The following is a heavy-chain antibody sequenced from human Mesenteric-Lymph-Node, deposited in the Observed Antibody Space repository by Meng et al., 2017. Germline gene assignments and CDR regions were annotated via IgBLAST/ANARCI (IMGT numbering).Heavy chain of an antibody. V-gene: IGHV3-15*01. J-gene: IGHJ4*02. CDR2: IKSKTDGGTT. CDR3: TNFFYAV. CDR1: GFTFSNAW. Sequence: VQLVWSGGVFVKHGGSLRLSCAASGFTFSNAWMSWVRQATVKGLEWVGRIKSKTDGGTTDYAAPVKGRFTISRDDSKNTLSLQMNSLKTEDTAVYHCTNFFYAVGGQGTLVTVSS. D-gene: IGHD2/OR15-2a*01.